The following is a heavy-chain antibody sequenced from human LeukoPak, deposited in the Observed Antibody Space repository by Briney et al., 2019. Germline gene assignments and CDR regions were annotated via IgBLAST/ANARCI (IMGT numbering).Heavy chain of an antibody. CDR3: AREKARYYDSSGSSDY. CDR2: INPNSGGT. Sequence: ASVKVSCKASGYTFTGYYMHWVRQAPGQGLEWMGRINPNSGGTTYAQKFQGRVTMTRDTSISTAYMELSRLRSDDTAVYYCAREKARYYDSSGSSDYWGQGTLVTVSS. J-gene: IGHJ4*02. V-gene: IGHV1-2*06. CDR1: GYTFTGYY. D-gene: IGHD3-22*01.